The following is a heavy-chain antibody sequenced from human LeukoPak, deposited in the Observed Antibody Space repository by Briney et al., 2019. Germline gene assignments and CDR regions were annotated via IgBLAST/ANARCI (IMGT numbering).Heavy chain of an antibody. D-gene: IGHD3-22*01. CDR2: IYHSGST. CDR1: GGSISSSNW. CDR3: ARGGNYYDSSGYLYYYMDV. V-gene: IGHV4-4*02. J-gene: IGHJ6*03. Sequence: PSETLSLTCAVSGGSISSSNWWSWVRQPPGKGLEWIGEIYHSGSTNYNPSLKSRVTISVDTSKNQFSLKLSSVTAADTAVYYCARGGNYYDSSGYLYYYMDVWGKGTTVTVSS.